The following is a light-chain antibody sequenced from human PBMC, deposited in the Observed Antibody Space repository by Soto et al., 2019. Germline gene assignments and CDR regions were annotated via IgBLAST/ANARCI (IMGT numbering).Light chain of an antibody. CDR3: QQSHTTPLS. CDR2: AAS. V-gene: IGKV1-39*01. Sequence: DIQMTQSPSSLSASVGDRVTITCQASQDISNYLNWYQQKPGKAPKLLIYAASSLQSGVPSRVIGNGSGTDFTLTISSLRPEDFATYYCQQSHTTPLSFGGGTKVDNK. J-gene: IGKJ4*01. CDR1: QDISNY.